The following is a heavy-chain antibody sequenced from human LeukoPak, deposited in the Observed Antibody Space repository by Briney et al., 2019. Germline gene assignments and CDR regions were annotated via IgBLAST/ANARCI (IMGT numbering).Heavy chain of an antibody. CDR3: AKDRTPPPTVTTLVY. CDR1: GFTFSSYA. V-gene: IGHV3-23*01. D-gene: IGHD4-17*01. CDR2: ISGSGGST. Sequence: GGSLRLSCAASGFTFSSYAMSWVRQAPGKGLEWVSAISGSGGSTYYADSVKGRFTISRDSSKNTLYLQMNSLRAEDTAVYYCAKDRTPPPTVTTLVYWGQGTLVTVSS. J-gene: IGHJ4*02.